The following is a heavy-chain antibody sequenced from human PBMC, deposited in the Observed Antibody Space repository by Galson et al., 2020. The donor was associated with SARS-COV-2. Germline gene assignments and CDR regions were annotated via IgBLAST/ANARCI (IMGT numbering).Heavy chain of an antibody. V-gene: IGHV3-74*01. CDR3: ARGATEPDYGDMDDYYYYYGMDV. CDR1: GFTFSSYW. Sequence: GESLKISCAASGFTFSSYWMHWVRQAPGTGLVWVSRINSDGSSTSYADSVKGRFTISRDNAKNTLYLQMNSLRAEDTAVYYCARGATEPDYGDMDDYYYYYGMDVWGQGTTVTVSS. CDR2: INSDGSST. J-gene: IGHJ6*02. D-gene: IGHD4-17*01.